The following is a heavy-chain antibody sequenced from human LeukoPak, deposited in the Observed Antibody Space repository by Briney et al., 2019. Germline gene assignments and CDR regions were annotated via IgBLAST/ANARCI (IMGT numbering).Heavy chain of an antibody. J-gene: IGHJ4*02. D-gene: IGHD6-19*01. CDR2: IKSKTDGGTT. CDR1: GFTFSNAW. V-gene: IGHV3-15*01. Sequence: GGSLRLSCAASGFTFSNAWMSWIRQAPGKGLEWVGRIKSKTDGGTTDYAAPVKGRFTISRDDSKNTLYLQMNSLKTEDTAVYYCTTDLGQWLVPRPFDYWGQGTLVTVSS. CDR3: TTDLGQWLVPRPFDY.